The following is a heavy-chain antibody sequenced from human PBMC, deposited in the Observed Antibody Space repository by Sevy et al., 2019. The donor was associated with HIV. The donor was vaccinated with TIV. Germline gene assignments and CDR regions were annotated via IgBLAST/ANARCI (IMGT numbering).Heavy chain of an antibody. CDR1: GGSISAYY. V-gene: IGHV4-59*01. CDR3: ARDPPVRSGEDYLNGFDP. J-gene: IGHJ5*02. D-gene: IGHD5-12*01. Sequence: SETLSLTCTVSGGSISAYYWSWIRQPPGKGLEYLGYIYYTGSTNYNPSLKSRVTISVDTSKNQFSLKLSSVTAADTAVYYCARDPPVRSGEDYLNGFDPWGQGTLVTVSS. CDR2: IYYTGST.